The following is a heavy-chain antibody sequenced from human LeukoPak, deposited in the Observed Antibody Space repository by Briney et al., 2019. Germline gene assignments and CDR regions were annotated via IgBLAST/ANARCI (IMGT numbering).Heavy chain of an antibody. V-gene: IGHV5-51*01. CDR2: IYPGDSDT. CDR1: GYSFINYW. Sequence: GESLKITCKGSGYSFINYWIGWVRQMPGKGLEWMGIIYPGDSDTRYSPSFQGQVTISVDKSISTTYLQWSSLKASDTAIYYCARRGSGFESVHWFDPWGQGTLVTVSS. CDR3: ARRGSGFESVHWFDP. J-gene: IGHJ5*02. D-gene: IGHD5-12*01.